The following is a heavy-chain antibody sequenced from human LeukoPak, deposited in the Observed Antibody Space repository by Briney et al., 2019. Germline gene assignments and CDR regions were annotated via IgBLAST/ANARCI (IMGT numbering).Heavy chain of an antibody. J-gene: IGHJ5*02. D-gene: IGHD4-11*01. Sequence: ASVKVSCKASGYTFTSYYMHWVRQAPGQGLEWMGIINPSGGSTSYAQKFQGRVTMTRDTSTSTVYMELSSLRSEDTAVYYCARVGVSNHPYNWFDPWGQGTLVTVSS. CDR1: GYTFTSYY. V-gene: IGHV1-46*01. CDR3: ARVGVSNHPYNWFDP. CDR2: INPSGGST.